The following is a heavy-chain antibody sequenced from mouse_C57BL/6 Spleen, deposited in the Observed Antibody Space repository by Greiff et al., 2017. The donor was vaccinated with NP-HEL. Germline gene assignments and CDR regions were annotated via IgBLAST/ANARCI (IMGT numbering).Heavy chain of an antibody. Sequence: VQLQQPGAELVRPGTSVKLSCKASGYTFTSYWMHWVKQRPGQGLEWIGVIDPSDSYTNYNQKFKGKATLTVDTSSSTAYMQLSSLTSEGSAVYCCARRTYPWFAYWGQGTLVTVSA. J-gene: IGHJ3*01. CDR3: ARRTYPWFAY. CDR2: IDPSDSYT. V-gene: IGHV1-59*01. CDR1: GYTFTSYW.